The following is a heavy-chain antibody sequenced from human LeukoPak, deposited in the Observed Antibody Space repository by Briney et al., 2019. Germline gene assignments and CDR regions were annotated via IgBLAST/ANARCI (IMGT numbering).Heavy chain of an antibody. CDR3: AKETSSSFDY. J-gene: IGHJ4*02. V-gene: IGHV3-23*01. CDR2: ISNSGCST. D-gene: IGHD6-6*01. CDR1: GFTFSSYA. Sequence: GGSLTLSCAASGFTFSSYAMNWVRQAPGKGLEWVSGISNSGCSTYYADSVKGRFTISRDNSKNTLYLQMNSLRAEDTAVYYCAKETSSSFDYWGQGTLVTVSS.